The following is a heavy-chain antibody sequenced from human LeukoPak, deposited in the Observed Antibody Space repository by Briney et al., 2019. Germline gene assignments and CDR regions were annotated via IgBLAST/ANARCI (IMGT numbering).Heavy chain of an antibody. J-gene: IGHJ4*02. D-gene: IGHD4-11*01. CDR1: GGSISSGGYY. V-gene: IGHV4-30-2*01. Sequence: PSETLSLTCTVSGGSISSGGYYWSWIRQPPGKGLEWIGYIYHSGSTYYNPSLKSRVTISVDRSKNQFSLKLSSVTAADTAVYYCARGGVTVTPIDYWGQGTLVTVSS. CDR2: IYHSGST. CDR3: ARGGVTVTPIDY.